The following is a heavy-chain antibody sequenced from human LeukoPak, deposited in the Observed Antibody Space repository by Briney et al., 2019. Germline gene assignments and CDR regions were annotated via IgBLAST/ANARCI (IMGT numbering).Heavy chain of an antibody. CDR3: ASTPRTGYSSGWYEGWFDP. CDR2: IYYSGST. D-gene: IGHD6-19*01. CDR1: GGSISSGDYY. Sequence: TSETPSLTCTVSGGSISSGDYYWSWIRQPPGKGLEWIGYIYYSGSTYYNPSLKSRVTISVDTSKNQFSLKLSSVTAADTAVYYCASTPRTGYSSGWYEGWFDPWGQGTLVTVSS. V-gene: IGHV4-30-4*08. J-gene: IGHJ5*02.